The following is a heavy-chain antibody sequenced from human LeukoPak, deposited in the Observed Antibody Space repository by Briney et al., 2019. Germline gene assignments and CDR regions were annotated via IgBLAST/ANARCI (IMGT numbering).Heavy chain of an antibody. V-gene: IGHV1-18*01. Sequence: SVKVSCKASGYTFTSYGISWVRQAPGQGLEWMGWISSYNGNTNYAQKLQGRVTMSTDTSTGTAYMELRSLRSDDTAVYYCASGHLLLGVYFFDCWGQGTLVTVSS. D-gene: IGHD2-8*02. CDR1: GYTFTSYG. J-gene: IGHJ4*02. CDR2: ISSYNGNT. CDR3: ASGHLLLGVYFFDC.